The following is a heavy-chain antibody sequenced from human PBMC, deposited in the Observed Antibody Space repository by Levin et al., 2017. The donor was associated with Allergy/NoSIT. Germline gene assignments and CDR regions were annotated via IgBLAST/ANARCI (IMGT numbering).Heavy chain of an antibody. CDR2: ISASSGDR. J-gene: IGHJ6*02. D-gene: IGHD4-17*01. CDR3: GRFRPRSGFIGRRVDYDYYYYSMDV. CDR1: GYTFKDYG. V-gene: IGHV1-18*01. Sequence: ASVKVSCYTSGYTFKDYGVGWVRQAPGQGLEWLGWISASSGDRSYALNLRGRITMTTDASTRTAHLDLGSLKSDDTAVYFCGRFRPRSGFIGRRVDYDYYYYSMDVWGQGTTVTVSS.